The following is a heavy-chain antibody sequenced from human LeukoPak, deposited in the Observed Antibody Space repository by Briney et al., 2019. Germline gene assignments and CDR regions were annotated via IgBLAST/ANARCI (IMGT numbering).Heavy chain of an antibody. CDR3: VRGTPTPGMDY. D-gene: IGHD3-10*01. J-gene: IGHJ4*02. Sequence: ASVKVSCKASGYPFSAHFLNWVRQAPGQGLEWMGNIDTTTGNPRYAQDFSGRFVFSLDTSVSTAYLQITSLKADDTAAYYCVRGTPTPGMDYWGQGTQVTVSS. CDR2: IDTTTGNP. CDR1: GYPFSAHF. V-gene: IGHV7-4-1*02.